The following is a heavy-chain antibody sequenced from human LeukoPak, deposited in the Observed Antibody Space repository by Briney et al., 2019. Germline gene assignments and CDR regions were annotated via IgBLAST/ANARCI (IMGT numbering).Heavy chain of an antibody. D-gene: IGHD1-26*01. CDR1: GGTFSSYA. CDR3: ARDNSVGETAWWFDP. Sequence: ASAKVSCKASGGTFSSYAISWVRQAPGQGREWMGGIIPIFGTANYAQKFQGRVTITADESTSTAYMELTSLTSDDTAVYYCARDNSVGETAWWFDPWGQGTLVTVSS. CDR2: IIPIFGTA. V-gene: IGHV1-69*13. J-gene: IGHJ5*02.